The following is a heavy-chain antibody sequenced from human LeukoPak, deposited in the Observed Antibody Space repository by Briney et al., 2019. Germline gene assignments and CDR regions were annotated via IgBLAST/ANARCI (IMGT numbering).Heavy chain of an antibody. Sequence: GGSLRLSCAASGFTFSSYWMQWVRQAPGKGLVWVSRIDKDGSSTTYADSVKGRFTISRDNAKNMLYMQMNSLRAEDTAVYYCARLLVGAMRWGGVYFDYWGQGTLVTVSS. V-gene: IGHV3-74*01. J-gene: IGHJ4*02. D-gene: IGHD1-26*01. CDR3: ARLLVGAMRWGGVYFDY. CDR2: IDKDGSST. CDR1: GFTFSSYW.